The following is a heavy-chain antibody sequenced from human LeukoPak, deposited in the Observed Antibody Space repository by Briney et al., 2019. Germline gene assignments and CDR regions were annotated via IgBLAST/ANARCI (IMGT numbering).Heavy chain of an antibody. J-gene: IGHJ4*02. D-gene: IGHD6-13*01. CDR2: INLSGTA. CDR3: ARVGLYTRSRYRFYYFAD. V-gene: IGHV4-34*01. Sequence: SESLSLTCGVPGGSFNDYSWRWVRQPPGKGLEWHGDINLSGTASYNPSLKSGFSISLDTFTNQFSPFFSTETAANTGVYYIARVGLYTRSRYRFYYFADWGPGTPVTVHS. CDR1: GGSFNDYS.